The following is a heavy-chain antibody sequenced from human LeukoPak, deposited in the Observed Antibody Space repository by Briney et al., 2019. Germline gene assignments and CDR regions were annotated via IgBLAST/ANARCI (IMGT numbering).Heavy chain of an antibody. CDR1: GYKFTDDY. V-gene: IGHV1-2*02. J-gene: IGHJ5*02. CDR3: APTAEAYTSWWKA. D-gene: IGHD6-19*01. Sequence: ASGKVSCKASGYKFTDDYMHWVRHAPGQGLEFIGWINPDSGFTNYAQKVKGRVTMTRDTSVSTAHLEVRSLTSDDTAVYYCAPTAEAYTSWWKAWGQGTLVTVSS. CDR2: INPDSGFT.